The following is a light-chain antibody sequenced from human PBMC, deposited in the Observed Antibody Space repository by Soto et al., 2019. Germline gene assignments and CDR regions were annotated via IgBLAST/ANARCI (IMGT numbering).Light chain of an antibody. CDR1: SSNIGAGYD. V-gene: IGLV1-40*01. CDR2: NNK. CDR3: YSYDSDLLSASL. Sequence: QSVLTQPPSVSGAPGQRVTISCTGSSSNIGAGYDVHWYQQLPGTAPKVLIYNNKNRPSGGPDRFSGSRSATSASLAITGRQDEEDDDDYCYSYDSDLLSASLFGAGTKVTVL. J-gene: IGLJ1*01.